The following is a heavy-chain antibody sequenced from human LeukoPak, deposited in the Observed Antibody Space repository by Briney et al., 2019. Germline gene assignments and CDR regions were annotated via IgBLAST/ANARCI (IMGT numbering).Heavy chain of an antibody. V-gene: IGHV3-7*01. CDR1: GFTFSSYW. CDR2: IKQDGSEK. J-gene: IGHJ6*03. CDR3: ATRYGSGSYPTFATGYYYMDV. Sequence: PGGSLRLSCAASGFTFSSYWMSWVRQAPGKGLEWVANIKQDGSEKYYVDSVKGRFTISRDNAKNSLYLQMNSLRAEDTAVYYCATRYGSGSYPTFATGYYYMDVWGKGTTVTVSS. D-gene: IGHD3-10*01.